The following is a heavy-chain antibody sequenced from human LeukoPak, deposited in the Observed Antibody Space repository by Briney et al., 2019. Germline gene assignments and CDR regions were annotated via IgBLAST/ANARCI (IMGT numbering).Heavy chain of an antibody. J-gene: IGHJ6*04. V-gene: IGHV3-53*01. CDR3: ARDSEDLDYYYGMDV. Sequence: PGGSLRLSCAASGFTVSSNYMSWVRQAPGKGLEWVSVIYSGGSTYYADSVKGQFTISRDNSKNTLYLQMNSLRAEDTAVYYCARDSEDLDYYYGMDVWGKGTTVTVSS. CDR1: GFTVSSNY. CDR2: IYSGGST. D-gene: IGHD2-15*01.